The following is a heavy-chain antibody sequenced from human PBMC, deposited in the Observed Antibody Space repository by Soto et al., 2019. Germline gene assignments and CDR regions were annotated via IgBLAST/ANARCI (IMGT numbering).Heavy chain of an antibody. CDR2: INHSGST. J-gene: IGHJ6*02. Sequence: SETLSLTCAVYGGSFSGYYWSWIRQPPGKGLEWIGEINHSGSTNYNPSLKSRVTISVDRSKNQFSLKLSSVTAADTAVYYCARGVPAAVGYGMDIWGQGTTVTVSS. D-gene: IGHD2-2*01. V-gene: IGHV4-34*01. CDR3: ARGVPAAVGYGMDI. CDR1: GGSFSGYY.